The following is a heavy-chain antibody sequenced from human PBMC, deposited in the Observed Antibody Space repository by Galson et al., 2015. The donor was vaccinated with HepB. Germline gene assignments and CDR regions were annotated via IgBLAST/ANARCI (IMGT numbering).Heavy chain of an antibody. CDR2: IRDKGYGGTT. Sequence: SLRLSCAASGFTFGDYAMSWVRQAPGKGLEWVGFIRDKGYGGTTEHAAAVKGRLIISRDDSKRIAYLQMNSLKIEDTAVYYCARTRMAVIYVFDYWGQGTLVTVSS. CDR3: ARTRMAVIYVFDY. D-gene: IGHD2-8*01. CDR1: GFTFGDYA. V-gene: IGHV3-49*04. J-gene: IGHJ4*02.